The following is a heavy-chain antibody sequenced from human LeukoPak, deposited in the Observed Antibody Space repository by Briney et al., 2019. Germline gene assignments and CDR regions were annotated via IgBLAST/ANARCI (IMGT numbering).Heavy chain of an antibody. Sequence: SETLSLTCTVSGRSISTYYWTWIRQPPGKGLEWIGYIYNTGSTNYNPSLESRVTISVDTSKNQFSLKLSSVTAADTAVYYCARQAWFGETLYGMDVWSQGTTVTVSS. V-gene: IGHV4-59*08. CDR1: GRSISTYY. CDR3: ARQAWFGETLYGMDV. CDR2: IYNTGST. J-gene: IGHJ6*02. D-gene: IGHD3-10*01.